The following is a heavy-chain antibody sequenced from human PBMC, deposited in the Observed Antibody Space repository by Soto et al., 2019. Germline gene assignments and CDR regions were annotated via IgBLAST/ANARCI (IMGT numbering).Heavy chain of an antibody. CDR2: IINSGRT. CDR3: ARRPPGNMFYFDS. V-gene: IGHV3-23*01. D-gene: IGHD1-1*01. J-gene: IGHJ4*02. Sequence: EVQLLESGGGLVQLGGSLRLSCAASGFTFSSYGMCWVRQAPGKGLEWVSTIINSGRTYYADSVEGRFTISRDNSKNTLSLQMNSLGAEDTAVYYCARRPPGNMFYFDSWGQGALVTVSS. CDR1: GFTFSSYG.